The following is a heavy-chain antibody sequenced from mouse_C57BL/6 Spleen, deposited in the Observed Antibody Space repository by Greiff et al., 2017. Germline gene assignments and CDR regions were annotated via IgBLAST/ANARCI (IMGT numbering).Heavy chain of an antibody. V-gene: IGHV5-9*01. D-gene: IGHD4-1*01. CDR3: ARLLTGSAWFAY. J-gene: IGHJ3*01. CDR2: ISGGGGNT. Sequence: EVQGVESGGGLVKPGGSLKLSCAASGFTFSSYTMSWVRQTPEKRLEWVATISGGGGNTYYPDSVKGRFTISRDNAKNTLYLQMSSLRSEDTALYYCARLLTGSAWFAYWGQGTLVTVSA. CDR1: GFTFSSYT.